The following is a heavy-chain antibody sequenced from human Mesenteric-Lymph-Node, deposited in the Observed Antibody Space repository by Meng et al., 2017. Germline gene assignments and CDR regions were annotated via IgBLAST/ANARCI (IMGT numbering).Heavy chain of an antibody. CDR1: GFTFSNAW. D-gene: IGHD3-10*01. CDR3: TTSSHYYGSGSYYNLLPYYYYGMDV. Sequence: GESLKISCAASGFTFSNAWMSWVRQAPGKGLEWVGRIKSKTDGGTTDYAAPVKGRFTISRDDSKNTLYLQMNSLKTEDTAVYYCTTSSHYYGSGSYYNLLPYYYYGMDVWGQGTTVTVSS. V-gene: IGHV3-15*01. J-gene: IGHJ6*02. CDR2: IKSKTDGGTT.